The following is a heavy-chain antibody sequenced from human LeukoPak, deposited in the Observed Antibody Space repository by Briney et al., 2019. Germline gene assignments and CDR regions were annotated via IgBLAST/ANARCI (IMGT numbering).Heavy chain of an antibody. J-gene: IGHJ6*04. CDR1: GYTFTSYG. CDR3: ARGRVVPAAMPARPSYYYGMDV. D-gene: IGHD2-2*01. V-gene: IGHV1-18*04. Sequence: VASVKVSCKASGYTFTSYGISWVRQAPGQGLEWMGWISAYNGNTNYAQKLQGRVTMTTDTSTSTAYMELRSLRSEDTAVYYCARGRVVPAAMPARPSYYYGMDVWGKGTTVTVSS. CDR2: ISAYNGNT.